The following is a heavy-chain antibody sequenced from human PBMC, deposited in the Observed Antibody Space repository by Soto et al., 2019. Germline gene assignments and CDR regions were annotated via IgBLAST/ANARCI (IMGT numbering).Heavy chain of an antibody. Sequence: ASVKVSCKAPGDTFTSYYLNWVRQAPGQGLEWMGVINPHGGSTKYAQKFQGRITMTRDTSRSTVYMELSSLRSDDTAIYYCARSSGGNFGIIIEGSNWFDPSGQGT. CDR2: INPHGGST. CDR3: ARSSGGNFGIIIEGSNWFDP. CDR1: GDTFTSYY. V-gene: IGHV1-46*01. J-gene: IGHJ5*02. D-gene: IGHD3-3*01.